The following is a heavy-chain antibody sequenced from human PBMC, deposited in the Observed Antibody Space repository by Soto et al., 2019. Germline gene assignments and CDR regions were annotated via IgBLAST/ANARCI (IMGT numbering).Heavy chain of an antibody. Sequence: ASVKVSCKASGFTFTSSAVQWVRQARGQRLEWIGWIVVGSGNTNYAQKFQERVTITRDMSTSTAYMELSSLRSEDTAVYYCAADPGTSYYYYYGMDVRGQGTTVTVSS. CDR1: GFTFTSSA. D-gene: IGHD1-7*01. CDR2: IVVGSGNT. V-gene: IGHV1-58*01. J-gene: IGHJ6*02. CDR3: AADPGTSYYYYYGMDV.